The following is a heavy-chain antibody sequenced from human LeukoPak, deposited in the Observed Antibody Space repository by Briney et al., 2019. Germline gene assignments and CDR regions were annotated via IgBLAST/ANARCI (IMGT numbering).Heavy chain of an antibody. J-gene: IGHJ6*02. CDR1: GFTFSTYG. V-gene: IGHV3-33*01. CDR3: ARVSHTYYDFWSGYYTDYGMDV. D-gene: IGHD3-3*01. Sequence: GGSLRLSCAASGFTFSTYGMHWVRQAPGKRLEWVAVTWYDGSYKYYGDSVKGRFTISRDNSKNTLYLQMASLRVEDTAVYYCARVSHTYYDFWSGYYTDYGMDVWGQGTTVTVSS. CDR2: TWYDGSYK.